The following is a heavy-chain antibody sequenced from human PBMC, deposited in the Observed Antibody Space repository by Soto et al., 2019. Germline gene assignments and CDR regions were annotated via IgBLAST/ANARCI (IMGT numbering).Heavy chain of an antibody. CDR1: GDTFNFYT. CDR3: ATSYGSGYRAFDY. D-gene: IGHD3-10*01. V-gene: IGHV1-69*02. Sequence: QVQLVQSGAEVKQPGSSVKVSCKASGDTFNFYTINWVRQAPGLGLEWMGRFNPILSMSNSELSFQGRVTLTADKSTSTAYMVLSSLRSEDTAVYYCATSYGSGYRAFDYWGQGVLVTVSS. J-gene: IGHJ4*02. CDR2: FNPILSMS.